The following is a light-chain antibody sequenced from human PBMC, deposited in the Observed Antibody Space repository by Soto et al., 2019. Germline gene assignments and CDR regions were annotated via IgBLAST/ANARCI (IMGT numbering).Light chain of an antibody. J-gene: IGKJ5*01. V-gene: IGKV1-39*01. CDR3: QQSYSILIT. CDR2: AAS. CDR1: QSITSY. Sequence: IQMPQSPSSLSASVGDRVTITCRASQSITSYLSWYQQQPGKAPKLLIYAASSLQSGVPSRFSGSGSGTDFTLTISSLQPEDFATYYCQQSYSILITFGQGTRLGI.